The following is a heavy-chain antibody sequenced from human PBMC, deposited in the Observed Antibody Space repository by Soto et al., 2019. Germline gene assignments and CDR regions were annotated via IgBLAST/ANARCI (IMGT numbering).Heavy chain of an antibody. D-gene: IGHD2-15*01. V-gene: IGHV1-69*13. CDR3: ARLVGAATFAAFVI. CDR1: GGTFSSYA. Sequence: ASVKVSCKASGGTFSSYAISWVRQAPGQGLEWMGGIIPIFGTANYAQKFQGRVTITADESTSTAYMELSSLRSEDTAVYYCARLVGAATFAAFVIWCQAPMVTVSS. CDR2: IIPIFGTA. J-gene: IGHJ3*02.